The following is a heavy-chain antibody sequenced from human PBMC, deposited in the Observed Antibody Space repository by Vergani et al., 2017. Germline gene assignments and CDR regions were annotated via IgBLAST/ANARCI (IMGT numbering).Heavy chain of an antibody. D-gene: IGHD6-6*01. V-gene: IGHV4-59*02. CDR1: GASVNSYY. Sequence: QVKLQESGPGLVKPSETLSLTCTVSGASVNSYYWSWIRQPPGKGLEWMGYVSFRGATLYDPSVKGRMTISLNTSSNQFSLYLTSVTAADTAVYYCAREYSSSVGFLAYWGQGTLVTVSS. CDR3: AREYSSSVGFLAY. CDR2: VSFRGAT. J-gene: IGHJ4*02.